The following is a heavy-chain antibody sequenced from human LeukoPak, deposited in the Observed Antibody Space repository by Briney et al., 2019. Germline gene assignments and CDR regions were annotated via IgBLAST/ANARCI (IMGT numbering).Heavy chain of an antibody. CDR2: IKHDASEK. CDR3: ARDSGREAFDY. Sequence: GGSLRLSCAASGFTFSSYWMSWVRQAPGKGLEWVANIKHDASEKYFMESLKGRFTISRDNAKNSLYLQMNSLRAEDTAVYYCARDSGREAFDYWGQGTLVTVSS. D-gene: IGHD3-10*01. CDR1: GFTFSSYW. V-gene: IGHV3-7*03. J-gene: IGHJ4*02.